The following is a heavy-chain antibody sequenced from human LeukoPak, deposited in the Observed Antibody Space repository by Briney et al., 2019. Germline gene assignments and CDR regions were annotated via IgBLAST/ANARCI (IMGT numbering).Heavy chain of an antibody. Sequence: PGGSLRLSCAASGFTFSSYSMNWVRQAPGKGLEWVASISGSGSNIFYADSLKGRFTISRNNAKNSLFLQMTSLRAEDTALYYCARDLFHIPTVNWGQGTLVTVSS. CDR1: GFTFSSYS. V-gene: IGHV3-21*06. CDR3: ARDLFHIPTVN. CDR2: ISGSGSNI. J-gene: IGHJ4*02. D-gene: IGHD4-17*01.